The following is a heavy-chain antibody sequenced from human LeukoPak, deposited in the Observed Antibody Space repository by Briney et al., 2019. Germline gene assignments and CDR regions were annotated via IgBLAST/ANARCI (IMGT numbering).Heavy chain of an antibody. D-gene: IGHD6-13*01. CDR1: GDSISSSSYY. Sequence: SETLSLTCTVSGDSISSSSYYWGWIRQPPGKGLEWIGNIYYSGSTYYNPSLKSRVTISVDTSKNQFSLKLSSVTAADTAVYYCARDSSSWYGSASLFDYWGQGTLVTVSS. J-gene: IGHJ4*02. CDR3: ARDSSSWYGSASLFDY. CDR2: IYYSGST. V-gene: IGHV4-39*07.